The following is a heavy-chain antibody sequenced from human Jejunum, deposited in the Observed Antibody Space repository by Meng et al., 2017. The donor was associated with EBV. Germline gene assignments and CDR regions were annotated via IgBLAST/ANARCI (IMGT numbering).Heavy chain of an antibody. CDR2: ISGNSITT. CDR3: AKSLFGGNTV. Sequence: EGQLGGCGGGLVQPWGSVRLSWAALGFSFSIYGMSWVRQAPGKGLECVSGISGNSITTSYADSVKGRFTISRDNSKNTVFLQMNSLRAEDTAIYYCAKSLFGGNTVWGQGTLVTVSS. V-gene: IGHV3-23*04. CDR1: GFSFSIYG. D-gene: IGHD4-23*01. J-gene: IGHJ4*02.